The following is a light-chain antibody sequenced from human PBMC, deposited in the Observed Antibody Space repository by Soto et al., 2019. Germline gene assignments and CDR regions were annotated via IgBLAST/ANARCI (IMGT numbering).Light chain of an antibody. V-gene: IGLV2-14*01. J-gene: IGLJ2*01. CDR1: SSDVGGYNY. Sequence: QSALTQPASVSGSPGQSITISCTGTSSDVGGYNYVSWYQQHPGKAPKLMIYEVSNRPSGVSNRFSGSKSGNTASLTISGGQAEEEADYYCGSYTTSHVIFGGGTKLTVL. CDR2: EVS. CDR3: GSYTTSHVI.